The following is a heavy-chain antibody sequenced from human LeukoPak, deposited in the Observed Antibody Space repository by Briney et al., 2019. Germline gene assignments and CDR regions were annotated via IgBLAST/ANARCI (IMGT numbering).Heavy chain of an antibody. CDR3: ARDRSSTVTTGFWFDL. CDR2: INPNSGGT. CDR1: GYTFTGYY. V-gene: IGHV1-2*02. Sequence: ASVKVSCKASGYTFTGYYMHWVRQAPGQGLEWMGWINPNSGGTNYAQKFQGRVTMTRDTSISTAYMELSRLRSDDTAVYYCARDRSSTVTTGFWFDLWGQGTLVTVSS. J-gene: IGHJ5*02. D-gene: IGHD4-11*01.